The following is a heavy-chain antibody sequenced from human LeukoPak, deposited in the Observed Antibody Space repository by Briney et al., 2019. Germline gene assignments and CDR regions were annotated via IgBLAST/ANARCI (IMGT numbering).Heavy chain of an antibody. D-gene: IGHD3-16*01. J-gene: IGHJ6*02. CDR1: GGSISSYY. V-gene: IGHV4-59*08. CDR2: IYYSGST. Sequence: SETLSLTCTVSGGSISSYYWSWIRQPPGKGLEWIGYIYYSGSTNYNPSLKSRVTISVDTSKNQFSLKLSSVTAADTAVYYCASLRGQWGPYGMDVWGQGTTVTVSS. CDR3: ASLRGQWGPYGMDV.